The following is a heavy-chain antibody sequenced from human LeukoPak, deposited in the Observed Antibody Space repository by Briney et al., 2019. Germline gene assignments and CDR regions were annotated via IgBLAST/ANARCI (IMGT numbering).Heavy chain of an antibody. D-gene: IGHD2-2*01. CDR3: TTHQIVVVPSAMGMDV. V-gene: IGHV3-15*01. CDR2: IKSKTDGGTT. J-gene: IGHJ6*02. CDR1: GFTFSNAW. Sequence: GGSLRLSCAASGFTFSNAWMSWVRQAPGKGLEWVGRIKSKTDGGTTDYAAPVKGRLTISRDDSKNTLYLQMNSLKTEDAAVYYCTTHQIVVVPSAMGMDVWGQGTTVTVSS.